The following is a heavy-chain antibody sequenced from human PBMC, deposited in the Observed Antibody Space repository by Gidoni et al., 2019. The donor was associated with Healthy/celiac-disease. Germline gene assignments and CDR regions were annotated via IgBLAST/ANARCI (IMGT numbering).Heavy chain of an antibody. CDR2: ISYDGSNK. Sequence: QVQLVESGGGVVQPGRSLRLSCAASGFTFRSYAMHWVRQAPGKGLEWVAVISYDGSNKYYADSVKGRFTISRDNSKNTLYLQMNSLRAEDTAVYYCARDLGIAVAGNTQYYYYGMDVWGQGTTVTVSS. J-gene: IGHJ6*02. V-gene: IGHV3-30-3*01. CDR3: ARDLGIAVAGNTQYYYYGMDV. CDR1: GFTFRSYA. D-gene: IGHD6-19*01.